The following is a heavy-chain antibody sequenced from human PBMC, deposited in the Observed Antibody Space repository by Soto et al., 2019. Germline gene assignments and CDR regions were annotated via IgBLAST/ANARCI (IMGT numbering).Heavy chain of an antibody. Sequence: QVQLQESGPGLVKPSQTLSLTCTVSGGSISSGDYYWSWIRQPPGKGLEWIGYIYYSGSTYYNPSLKSRVTISVDTSKNQFSLKLSSVTAADTAVYYCARVVTASHYYYYGMDVWGQGTTVTVSS. CDR1: GGSISSGDYY. J-gene: IGHJ6*02. V-gene: IGHV4-30-4*01. CDR3: ARVVTASHYYYYGMDV. CDR2: IYYSGST. D-gene: IGHD2-21*02.